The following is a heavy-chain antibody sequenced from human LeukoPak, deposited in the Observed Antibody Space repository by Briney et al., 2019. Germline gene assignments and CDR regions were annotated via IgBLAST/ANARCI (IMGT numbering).Heavy chain of an antibody. CDR2: IIPIFGTA. D-gene: IGHD3-22*01. V-gene: IGHV1-69*05. CDR3: PRSVPITMIVVDYDAFDI. Sequence: SVKVSCKASGGTFSSYAISWVRQAPGQGLEWMGGIIPIFGTANYAQKFQGRVTITTDESTSTAYMELSSLRSEDTAVYYCPRSVPITMIVVDYDAFDIWGQGTMVTVSS. CDR1: GGTFSSYA. J-gene: IGHJ3*02.